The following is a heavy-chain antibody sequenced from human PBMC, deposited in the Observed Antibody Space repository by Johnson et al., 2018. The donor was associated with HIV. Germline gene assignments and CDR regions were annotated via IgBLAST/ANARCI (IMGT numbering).Heavy chain of an antibody. CDR3: ARGVYYYDSSGYQSAFDI. V-gene: IGHV3-20*04. CDR1: GFTFDDYG. Sequence: VQVVESGGGVVRPGGSLRLSCAASGFTFDDYGMSWVRQAPGKGLQWVSGINWNGGSTGYADSVKGRFTISRDNAKNSLYLQMNSLRAEDTALYYCARGVYYYDSSGYQSAFDIWGQGTMVTVSS. CDR2: INWNGGST. D-gene: IGHD3-22*01. J-gene: IGHJ3*02.